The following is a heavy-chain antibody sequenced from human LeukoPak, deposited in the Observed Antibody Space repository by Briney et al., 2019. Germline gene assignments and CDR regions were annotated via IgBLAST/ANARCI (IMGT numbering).Heavy chain of an antibody. CDR3: ARQFVTGSYGYWDPFDY. CDR1: GYTFTGYY. J-gene: IGHJ4*02. D-gene: IGHD5-18*01. Sequence: ASVKVSCKASGYTFTGYYMHWVRQAPGQGLEWMGWINPNSGGTNYAQKFQGRVTMTRDTSISTAYMELSRLRSDDTAVYYCARQFVTGSYGYWDPFDYWGQGTLVTVSS. CDR2: INPNSGGT. V-gene: IGHV1-2*02.